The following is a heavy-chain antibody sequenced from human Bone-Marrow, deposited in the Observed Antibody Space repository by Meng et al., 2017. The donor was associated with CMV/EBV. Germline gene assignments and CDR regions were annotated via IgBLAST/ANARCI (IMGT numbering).Heavy chain of an antibody. CDR2: IRSKAYGGTT. V-gene: IGHV3-49*04. Sequence: GESLKISCTASGFTFGDYAMSWVRQAPGKGLEWVGFIRSKAYGGTTEYAASVKGRFTISRDDTKSIDYLQMNSLKTEDTAVYYCTRCPYWSGYYIPFDYWGQGTLVTVSS. CDR3: TRCPYWSGYYIPFDY. D-gene: IGHD3-3*01. CDR1: GFTFGDYA. J-gene: IGHJ4*02.